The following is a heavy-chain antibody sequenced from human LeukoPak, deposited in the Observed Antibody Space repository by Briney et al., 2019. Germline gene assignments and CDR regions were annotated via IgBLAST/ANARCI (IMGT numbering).Heavy chain of an antibody. Sequence: GGSLRLSCAASGFTFSNAWMSWVRQAPGKGLEAPGKGLEWVSAISASGHATYYPDSVRGRFTISRDNSKSTLRLQMDSLRAEDSALYYCAKWPEGATPKFHHWGQGTLVTVSS. CDR1: GFTFSNAW. CDR2: ISASGHAT. D-gene: IGHD1-26*01. CDR3: AKWPEGATPKFHH. J-gene: IGHJ4*02. V-gene: IGHV3-23*01.